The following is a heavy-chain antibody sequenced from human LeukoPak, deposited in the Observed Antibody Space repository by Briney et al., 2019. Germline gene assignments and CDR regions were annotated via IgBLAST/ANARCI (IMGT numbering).Heavy chain of an antibody. Sequence: PGGSLRLSCAASGFTFSSYAMSWVRQAPGKGLEWVSAISGSGGSTYYADSVKGRFTISRDNSKNTLYLQMNSLRAEDTAVYYCATAGHTYYDFWSGTPVDYWGXGTLVTVSS. V-gene: IGHV3-23*01. CDR1: GFTFSSYA. CDR2: ISGSGGST. J-gene: IGHJ4*02. CDR3: ATAGHTYYDFWSGTPVDY. D-gene: IGHD3-3*01.